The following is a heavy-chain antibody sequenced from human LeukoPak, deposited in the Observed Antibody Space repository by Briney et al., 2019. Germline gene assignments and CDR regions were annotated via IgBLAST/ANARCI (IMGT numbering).Heavy chain of an antibody. V-gene: IGHV3-21*01. CDR1: GSTFSTYN. CDR2: ISSSARYK. CDR3: ATEQWLLRGPFDY. D-gene: IGHD6-19*01. J-gene: IGHJ4*02. Sequence: GGSLRLSGAASGSTFSTYNMNWVRQAPGKGLEWVSSISSSARYKYYADSVKGRFTISRDNAKNSLFLQMNSLRAEDTAIYYCATEQWLLRGPFDYWGQGTQVTVSS.